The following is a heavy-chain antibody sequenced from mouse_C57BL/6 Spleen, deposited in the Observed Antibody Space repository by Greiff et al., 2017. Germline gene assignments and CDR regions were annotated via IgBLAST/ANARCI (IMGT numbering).Heavy chain of an antibody. CDR3: RGDSLAMDY. CDR1: GFTFSNYW. J-gene: IGHJ4*01. Sequence: DVKLQESGGGLVQPGGSMKLSCVASGFTFSNYWMNWVRQSPEQGLEWVAQIRLKSDNYATHYAESVKGRFTISRDDSKSSVYLQMNNLRAEDTGIYYGRGDSLAMDYWGQGTSVTVSS. V-gene: IGHV6-3*01. CDR2: IRLKSDNYAT.